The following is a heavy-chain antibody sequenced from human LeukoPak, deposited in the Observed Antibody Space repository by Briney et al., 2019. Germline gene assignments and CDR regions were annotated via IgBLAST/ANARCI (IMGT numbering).Heavy chain of an antibody. J-gene: IGHJ4*02. CDR1: GGSISSSSYY. CDR3: ARGRYGWLPFDY. V-gene: IGHV4-39*06. D-gene: IGHD3-16*01. CDR2: IYYSGTT. Sequence: SETLSLTCTVSGGSISSSSYYWGWIRQPPGKGLEWIGSIYYSGTTYYNPSLKSRVTISVDTSKNQFTLKLSSVTAADTAVYYCARGRYGWLPFDYWGQGTLVTVSS.